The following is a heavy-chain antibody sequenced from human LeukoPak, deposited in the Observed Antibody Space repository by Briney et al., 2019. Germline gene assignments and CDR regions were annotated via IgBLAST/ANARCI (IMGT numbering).Heavy chain of an antibody. D-gene: IGHD2-8*01. V-gene: IGHV4-61*01. CDR1: GVSVSSGSYY. Sequence: SETLSLTCTVSGVSVSSGSYYWSWIRQPPGKGLEWIGYIYYSGSTNYNPSLKSRVTISVDTSKNQFSLKLSSVTAADTAVYYCARGHVGSYAYYYYYGMDVWGQGTTVTVSS. J-gene: IGHJ6*02. CDR3: ARGHVGSYAYYYYYGMDV. CDR2: IYYSGST.